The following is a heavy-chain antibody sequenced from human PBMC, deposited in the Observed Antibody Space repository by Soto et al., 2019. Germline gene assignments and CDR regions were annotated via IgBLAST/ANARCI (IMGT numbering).Heavy chain of an antibody. D-gene: IGHD3-22*01. CDR1: GFTFSSYG. CDR3: ARDHYYDSSGYYYPADY. V-gene: IGHV3-33*01. Sequence: GGSLRLSCAASGFTFSSYGMHWVRQAPGKGLEWVAVIWYDGSNKYYADSVKGRFTISRDNSKNTLYLQMNTLRAEDTAVYYCARDHYYDSSGYYYPADYWGQGTLVTVSS. CDR2: IWYDGSNK. J-gene: IGHJ4*02.